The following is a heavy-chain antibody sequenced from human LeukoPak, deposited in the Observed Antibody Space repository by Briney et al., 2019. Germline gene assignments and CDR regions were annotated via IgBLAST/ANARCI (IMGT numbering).Heavy chain of an antibody. V-gene: IGHV3-48*01. D-gene: IGHD2-15*01. J-gene: IGHJ4*02. CDR3: ARDAVQAGTPFYFDF. CDR2: ISAGSSNT. CDR1: GFIFDSYG. Sequence: PGGSLRLSCSASGFIFDSYGMNWVRQAPGKGLQWVSYISAGSSNTFYADSVKGRFTISRDDADNSLHLQMNSLSAEDTAVYYCARDAVQAGTPFYFDFWGQGALVTVSS.